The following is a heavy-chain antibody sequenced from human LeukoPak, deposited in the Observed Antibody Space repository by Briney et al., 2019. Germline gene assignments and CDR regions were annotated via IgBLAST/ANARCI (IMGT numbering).Heavy chain of an antibody. CDR2: TYYRSKWYN. J-gene: IGHJ4*02. CDR3: ARGGSSWSSGHDY. D-gene: IGHD6-13*01. V-gene: IGHV6-1*01. Sequence: SQTLSLTCAISGDSVSSNSDAWNWIRQSPSRGLEWLGRTYYRSKWYNDYAVSVKSRITTNPDTSKNQFSLQLTSVTPEDTAVYYCARGGSSWSSGHDYWGQGTLVTVSS. CDR1: GDSVSSNSDA.